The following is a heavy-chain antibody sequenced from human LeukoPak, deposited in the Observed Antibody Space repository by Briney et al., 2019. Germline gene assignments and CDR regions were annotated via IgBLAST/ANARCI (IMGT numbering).Heavy chain of an antibody. V-gene: IGHV1-46*01. CDR3: ARSASDSSGWYRMDGSAFDI. J-gene: IGHJ3*02. CDR1: GYTFTSYG. CDR2: INPSGGST. D-gene: IGHD6-19*01. Sequence: ASVKVSCKASGYTFTSYGISWVRQAPGQGLEWMGIINPSGGSTSYAQKFQGRVTMTRDTSTSTVYMELSSLRSEDTAVYYCARSASDSSGWYRMDGSAFDIWGQGTMVTVSS.